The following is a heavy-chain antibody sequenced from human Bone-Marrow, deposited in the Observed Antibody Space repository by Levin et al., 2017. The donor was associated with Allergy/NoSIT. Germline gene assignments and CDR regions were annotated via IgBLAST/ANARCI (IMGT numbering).Heavy chain of an antibody. V-gene: IGHV3-33*05. CDR1: EFTFNNYA. Sequence: GGSLRLSCAASEFTFNNYAIHWVRQAPGKGLEWVAVVSYDGSKKYYADSVKGRFTISRDKSKNTVYLQMNSLRVDDMAVYYCARQHYYYDSSGLDDWGQGTLVTVSS. CDR2: VSYDGSKK. CDR3: ARQHYYYDSSGLDD. D-gene: IGHD3-22*01. J-gene: IGHJ4*02.